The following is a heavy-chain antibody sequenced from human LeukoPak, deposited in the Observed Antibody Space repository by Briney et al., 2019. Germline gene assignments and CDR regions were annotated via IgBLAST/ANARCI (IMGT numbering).Heavy chain of an antibody. CDR1: GGSISRSNW. D-gene: IGHD1-14*01. J-gene: IGHJ5*02. V-gene: IGHV3-11*01. CDR2: ISSSGSTI. CDR3: ARQAGTTSP. Sequence: GTLSLTCAVSGGSISRSNWWSWVRQPPGKGLEWVSYISSSGSTIYYADSVKGRFTISRDNAKNSLYLQMNSLRAEDTAVYYCARQAGTTSPWGQGTMVTVSS.